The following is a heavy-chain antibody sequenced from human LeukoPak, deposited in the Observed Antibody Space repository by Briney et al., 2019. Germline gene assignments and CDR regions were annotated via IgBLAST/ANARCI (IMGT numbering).Heavy chain of an antibody. J-gene: IGHJ4*02. CDR3: ARSRSAGY. V-gene: IGHV3-7*01. CDR1: GFTFSSYS. Sequence: PGGSLRLSCAASGFTFSSYSMNWVRQAPGKGLEWVANIKRDGSEKYYVDSVKGRFTISRDNAKNSLYLQMDSLRAEDTAVYHCARSRSAGYWGQGTLVTVSS. CDR2: IKRDGSEK.